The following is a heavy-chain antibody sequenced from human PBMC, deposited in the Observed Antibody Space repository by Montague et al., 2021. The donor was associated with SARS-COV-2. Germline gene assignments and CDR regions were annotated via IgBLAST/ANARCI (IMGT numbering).Heavy chain of an antibody. CDR3: VRGGTMTVVVFDY. V-gene: IGHV4-4*02. J-gene: IGHJ4*02. CDR2: IFRSGDX. D-gene: IGHD3-22*01. CDR1: GDSISNSNW. Sequence: SETLSLTCTVSGDSISNSNWWTWVRQSPGRGLEWIGEIFRSGDXXXNPXXXSRVTMSVDMSRNQFSLSLCNVTAADTAIYYCVRGGTMTVVVFDYWGQGTLVTVSS.